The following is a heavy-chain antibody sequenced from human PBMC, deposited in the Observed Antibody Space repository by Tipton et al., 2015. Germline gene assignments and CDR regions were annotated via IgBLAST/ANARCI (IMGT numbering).Heavy chain of an antibody. CDR3: VRARGRHGGLFDS. Sequence: TLSLTCTVSGGSISNNYWGWIRQPPGKGLEYIGYIFYSGDTNYNPSLKSRVSMSVDTSKNQISLTLTSVTAADTAVYYCVRARGRHGGLFDSWGQGTLVTVSS. J-gene: IGHJ4*02. D-gene: IGHD4-23*01. CDR2: IFYSGDT. CDR1: GGSISNNY. V-gene: IGHV4-59*13.